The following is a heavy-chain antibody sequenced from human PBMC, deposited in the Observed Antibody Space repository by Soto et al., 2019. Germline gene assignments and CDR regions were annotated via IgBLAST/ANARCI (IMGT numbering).Heavy chain of an antibody. J-gene: IGHJ3*02. D-gene: IGHD3-9*01. CDR2: MNPNSGNT. CDR1: GYTFTSYD. V-gene: IGHV1-8*01. CDR3: ASGRYFDWLRDAFDI. Sequence: ASVKGSCKASGYTFTSYDINWVRQATGQGLEWMGWMNPNSGNTGYAQKFQGRVTMTRNTSISTAYMELSSLRSEDTAVYYCASGRYFDWLRDAFDIWGQGTMVTVSS.